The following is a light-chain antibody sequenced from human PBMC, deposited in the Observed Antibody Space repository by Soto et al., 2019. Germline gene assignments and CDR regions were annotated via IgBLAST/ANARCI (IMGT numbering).Light chain of an antibody. J-gene: IGLJ1*01. CDR1: SGEGGAYNY. CDR3: CSFTSITTYV. Sequence: QSVLTQPACGSVSLGQSISIWCTGTSGEGGAYNYVSWYQQQPGKAPKLMSSEVSNRPSGVSNRFSGSKSGNTASLIISALQAEDEAAYYCCSFTSITTYVFRTGTKVTVL. CDR2: EVS. V-gene: IGLV2-14*01.